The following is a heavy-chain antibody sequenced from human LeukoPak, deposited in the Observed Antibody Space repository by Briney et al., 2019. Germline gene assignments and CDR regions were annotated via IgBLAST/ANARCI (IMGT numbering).Heavy chain of an antibody. CDR2: ISGSGGST. CDR1: GFTFSSYA. V-gene: IGHV3-23*01. D-gene: IGHD6-13*01. J-gene: IGHJ4*02. CDR3: AKVPYSSSWYYFDY. Sequence: GGSLRLSCAASGFTFSSYAMSWVSQAPGKGLEWVSAISGSGGSTYYADSVKGRFTISRDNSKNTLYLQMNSLRAEDTAVYYCAKVPYSSSWYYFDYWGQGTLVTVSS.